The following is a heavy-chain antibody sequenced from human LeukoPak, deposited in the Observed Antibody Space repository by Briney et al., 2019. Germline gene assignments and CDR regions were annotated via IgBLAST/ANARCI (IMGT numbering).Heavy chain of an antibody. V-gene: IGHV3-48*03. CDR2: ISSSGSTI. Sequence: SGGSLRLSCAASGFTFSSYEMNWVRQAPGKGLEWVSYISSSGSTIYYADSVKGRFTISRDNAKNSLYLQMNSLRAEDTAVYYCAREKKVVRGVLSPGSYYYYMDVWGKGTTVTVSS. D-gene: IGHD3-10*01. J-gene: IGHJ6*03. CDR3: AREKKVVRGVLSPGSYYYYMDV. CDR1: GFTFSSYE.